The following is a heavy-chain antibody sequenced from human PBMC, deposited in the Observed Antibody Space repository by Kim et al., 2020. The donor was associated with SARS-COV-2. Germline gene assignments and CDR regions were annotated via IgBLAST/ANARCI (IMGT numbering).Heavy chain of an antibody. CDR3: AKDVSGYLYGMDV. CDR2: ISYDGSNK. J-gene: IGHJ6*02. V-gene: IGHV3-30*18. CDR1: GFTFSSYG. Sequence: GGSLRLSCAASGFTFSSYGMHWVRQAPGKGLEWVAVISYDGSNKYYAYSVKGRFTISRDNSKNTLYLQMNSLRAEDTAVYYCAKDVSGYLYGMDVWGQGT. D-gene: IGHD5-12*01.